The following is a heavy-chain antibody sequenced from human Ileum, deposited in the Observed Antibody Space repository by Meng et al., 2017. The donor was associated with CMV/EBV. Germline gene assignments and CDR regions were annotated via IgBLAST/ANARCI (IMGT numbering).Heavy chain of an antibody. D-gene: IGHD3-10*01. V-gene: IGHV3-72*01. Sequence: VWFRFLPGKGLGWLGRPAHNLSGFPTHYSAAWVDGSAISRSDSKSSLFRQINSLKSEDTAVYFCARDSVRGGGFDQWGQGTLVTVSS. CDR2: PAHNLSGFPT. J-gene: IGHJ4*02. CDR3: ARDSVRGGGFDQ.